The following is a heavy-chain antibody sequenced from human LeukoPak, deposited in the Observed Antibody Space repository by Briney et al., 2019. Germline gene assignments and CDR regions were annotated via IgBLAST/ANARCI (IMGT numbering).Heavy chain of an antibody. Sequence: GGSLRLSCAASGFTFSSYAMSWVRQAPGKGLEWVSAISGSGGTIYYADSVKGRFTISRDNAKNSLYLQMNSLRAEDTAVYYCARETRTGYSYGYADYWGQGTLVTVSS. J-gene: IGHJ4*02. CDR2: ISGSGGTI. D-gene: IGHD5-18*01. CDR3: ARETRTGYSYGYADY. V-gene: IGHV3-23*01. CDR1: GFTFSSYA.